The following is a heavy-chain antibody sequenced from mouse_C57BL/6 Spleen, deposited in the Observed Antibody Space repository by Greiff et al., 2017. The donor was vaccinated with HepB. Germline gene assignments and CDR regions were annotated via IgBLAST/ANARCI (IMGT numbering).Heavy chain of an antibody. CDR2: INPSTDGT. Sequence: EVQLQQSGPELVKPGASVKISCKASGYSFTGYYMNWVKQSPEKSLEWIGEINPSTDGTTYNQKFKAKATLTVDKSSSTAYMQLKSLTSEDSAVYYCARSVFDYWGQGTTLTVSS. V-gene: IGHV1-42*01. CDR1: GYSFTGYY. CDR3: ARSVFDY. J-gene: IGHJ2*01.